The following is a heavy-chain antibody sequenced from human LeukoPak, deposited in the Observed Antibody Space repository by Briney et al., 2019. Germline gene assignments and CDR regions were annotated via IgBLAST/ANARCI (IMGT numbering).Heavy chain of an antibody. D-gene: IGHD3-16*02. CDR1: GGSTSSDY. V-gene: IGHV4-59*12. Sequence: KSSETLSLTCTVSGGSTSSDYWSWIRQSPGKGLEWVGYVYNSGDTGKNPSLKSRVTILLDTSKNQCSLKLSSVTAADTAVYYCARSPYDYVWGSYRILDYWGQGTLVTVSS. J-gene: IGHJ4*02. CDR2: VYNSGDT. CDR3: ARSPYDYVWGSYRILDY.